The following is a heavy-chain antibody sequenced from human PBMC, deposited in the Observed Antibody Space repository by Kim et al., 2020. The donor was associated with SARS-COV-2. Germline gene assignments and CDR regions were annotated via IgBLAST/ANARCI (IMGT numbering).Heavy chain of an antibody. CDR1: GGSISSHY. V-gene: IGHV4-59*11. CDR3: ARTTGYSSGWSYYYYYMDV. J-gene: IGHJ6*03. CDR2: IYYSGST. D-gene: IGHD6-19*01. Sequence: SETLSLTCTVSGGSISSHYWSWIRQPPGKGLEWIGYIYYSGSTNYNPSLKSRVTISVDTSKNQFSLKLSSVTAADTAVYYCARTTGYSSGWSYYYYYMDV.